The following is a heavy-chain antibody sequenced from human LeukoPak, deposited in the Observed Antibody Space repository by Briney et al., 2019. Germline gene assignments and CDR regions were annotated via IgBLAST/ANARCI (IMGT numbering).Heavy chain of an antibody. CDR2: INPNSGGT. V-gene: IGHV1-2*06. J-gene: IGHJ4*02. CDR1: GYTFTGYY. D-gene: IGHD6-13*01. Sequence: ASVKVSCKASGYTFTGYYMHWVRQAPGQGLEWMGRINPNSGGTNYAQKFQGRVTMTRDTSISTAYMELSRLRSDDTAVYYCATHSSSWYYFVYWGQGTLVTVSS. CDR3: ATHSSSWYYFVY.